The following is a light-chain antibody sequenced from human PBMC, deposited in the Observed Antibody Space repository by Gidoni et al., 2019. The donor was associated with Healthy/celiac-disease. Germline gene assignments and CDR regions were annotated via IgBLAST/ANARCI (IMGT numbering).Light chain of an antibody. J-gene: IGKJ1*01. V-gene: IGKV1-39*01. CDR2: AAS. Sequence: DIQMTQSPSSLSASVGDRVTITCRASHSISSYLNWYQQKPGKAPKLLIYAASSLQSGAPSRFSGSGSGADFLLTISSLQPEDFVTYYCQQSYSTPGTFGQGTKVEIK. CDR1: HSISSY. CDR3: QQSYSTPGT.